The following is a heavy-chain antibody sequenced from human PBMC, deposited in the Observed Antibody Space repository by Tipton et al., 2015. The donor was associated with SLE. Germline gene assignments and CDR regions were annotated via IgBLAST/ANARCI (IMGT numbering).Heavy chain of an antibody. Sequence: TLSLTCTVSGSSITAYYWTWIRQPPGKGLEWIGYVYYSESTNYNPSLKSRVSISRDTSKNQFSLKLTSVTAADTAVYYCARAGAMGAVADYWGQGTLVTVSS. V-gene: IGHV4-59*12. CDR3: ARAGAMGAVADY. CDR2: VYYSEST. J-gene: IGHJ4*02. CDR1: GSSITAYY. D-gene: IGHD1-26*01.